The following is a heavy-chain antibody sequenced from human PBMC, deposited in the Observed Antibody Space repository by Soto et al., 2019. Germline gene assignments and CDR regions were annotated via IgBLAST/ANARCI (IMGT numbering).Heavy chain of an antibody. V-gene: IGHV1-46*01. J-gene: IGHJ4*02. Sequence: ASVKVSCKASGYTFTSYYMHWVRQAPGQGLEWMGIINPSGGSTSYAQKFQGRVTMTRDTSTSTVYMELSSLRSEDTAVYYCARDGSEEQWLVSPHFDYWGQGTLVTVSS. CDR2: INPSGGST. D-gene: IGHD6-19*01. CDR1: GYTFTSYY. CDR3: ARDGSEEQWLVSPHFDY.